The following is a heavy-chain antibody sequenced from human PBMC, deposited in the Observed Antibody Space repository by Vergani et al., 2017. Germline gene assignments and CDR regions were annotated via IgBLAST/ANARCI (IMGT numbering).Heavy chain of an antibody. D-gene: IGHD2-2*02. J-gene: IGHJ4*02. CDR2: ICHTEDT. V-gene: IGHV4-4*03. CDR3: ATIGYRRWGYYFDY. Sequence: QVQLQESGPGLVKPPGTLSLTCAVSGDSISSNNCWTWVRQPPGKGLEWIGEICHTEDTKYSPSLKRRVTVSVDESRNLFSLRLNSVTAADPAVYYCATIGYRRWGYYFDYWGQGILVTVSS. CDR1: GDSISSNNC.